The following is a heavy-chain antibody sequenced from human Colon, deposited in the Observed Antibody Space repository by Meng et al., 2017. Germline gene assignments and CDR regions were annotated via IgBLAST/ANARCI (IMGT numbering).Heavy chain of an antibody. CDR3: AKKLLWFGELAVRDAFDV. CDR2: ISSSGSTI. D-gene: IGHD3-10*01. Sequence: GGSLRLSCAASGFTFSSYEMNWVRQAPGKGLEWVSYISSSGSTIYYADSVKGRFTISRDNSENMLFLQMSSLRAEDTALYYCAKKLLWFGELAVRDAFDVWGQGTVVTVSS. V-gene: IGHV3-48*03. J-gene: IGHJ3*01. CDR1: GFTFSSYE.